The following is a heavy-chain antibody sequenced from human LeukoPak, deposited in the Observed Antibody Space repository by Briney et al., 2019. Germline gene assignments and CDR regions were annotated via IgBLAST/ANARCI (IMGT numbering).Heavy chain of an antibody. CDR1: GFIFTSYG. Sequence: GGSLRHSCVASGFIFTSYGMHWVRQAPGKGLQWVALISSNGNNERYADSVKGRFSISRDNSKNTMYLRMNSLRAEDTAIYYCTRIKYSTSWSGDYWGQGALVTVSS. V-gene: IGHV3-30*19. D-gene: IGHD6-13*01. CDR3: TRIKYSTSWSGDY. J-gene: IGHJ4*02. CDR2: ISSNGNNE.